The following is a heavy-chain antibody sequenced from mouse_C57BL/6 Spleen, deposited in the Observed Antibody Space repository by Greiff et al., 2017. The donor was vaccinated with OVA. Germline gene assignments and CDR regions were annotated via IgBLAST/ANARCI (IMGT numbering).Heavy chain of an antibody. CDR1: GYTFTSYW. J-gene: IGHJ2*01. CDR2: IHPNSGST. D-gene: IGHD2-3*01. V-gene: IGHV1-64*01. Sequence: QVQLKESGAELVKPGASVKLSCKASGYTFTSYWMHWVKQRPGQGLEWIGMIHPNSGSTNYNEKFKSKATLTVDKSSSTAYMQLSSLTSEDAAVYYCARYDVQGYFDYWGQGTTLTVSS. CDR3: ARYDVQGYFDY.